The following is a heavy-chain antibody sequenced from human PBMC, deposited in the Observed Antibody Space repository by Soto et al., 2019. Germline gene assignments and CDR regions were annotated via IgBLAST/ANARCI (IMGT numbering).Heavy chain of an antibody. J-gene: IGHJ6*02. CDR3: ARDPRYYYYGMDV. V-gene: IGHV3-33*01. CDR1: GFTFSSYG. CDR2: IWYDGSNK. Sequence: GGSLRLSCAASGFTFSSYGMHWVRQAPGKGLEWVAVIWYDGSNKYYADSVKGRFTISRDNSKNTLYLQMNSLRAEDTAVYYCARDPRYYYYGMDVWGQGTMVTVSS.